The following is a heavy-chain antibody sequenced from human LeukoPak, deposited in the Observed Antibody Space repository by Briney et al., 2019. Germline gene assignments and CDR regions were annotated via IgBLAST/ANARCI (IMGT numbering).Heavy chain of an antibody. CDR2: SYHSGTT. CDR3: ATLPRRHGDYRPYYFDY. CDR1: GYSISSGYY. Sequence: SETLSLTCSVSGYSISSGYYWGWIRQPPGKGLEWIGNSYHSGTTYYNPSLKSRVTISVDTSKNQFSLKLSSVTAADTAVYYCATLPRRHGDYRPYYFDYWGQGTLVTVSS. J-gene: IGHJ4*02. V-gene: IGHV4-38-2*02. D-gene: IGHD4-17*01.